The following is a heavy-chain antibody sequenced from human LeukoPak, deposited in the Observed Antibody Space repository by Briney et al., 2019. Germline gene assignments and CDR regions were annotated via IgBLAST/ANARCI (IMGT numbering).Heavy chain of an antibody. CDR3: TSPYSSGWRGGGDY. CDR1: GFTFGDYA. V-gene: IGHV3-49*04. Sequence: GGSLRLSCTASGFTFGDYAMSWVRHAPGKGLEWVGFIRSKAYGGTTEYAASVKGRFTISRDDSKSIAYLQMNSLKTEDTAVYYCTSPYSSGWRGGGDYWGQGTLVTVSS. J-gene: IGHJ4*02. CDR2: IRSKAYGGTT. D-gene: IGHD6-19*01.